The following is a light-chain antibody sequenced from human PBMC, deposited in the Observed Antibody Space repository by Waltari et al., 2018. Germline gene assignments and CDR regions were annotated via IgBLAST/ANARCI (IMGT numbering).Light chain of an antibody. J-gene: IGLJ3*02. Sequence: QSVLTQPPSASGTPGQKLSILCSGNNSNIWTNYVYWYQQFPETAPKLLIYRNNQRPSGVTARFYGSKSVTSASLAISGLRSEDEATYFCASRDASLTAWLFGGGTKLTVL. CDR2: RNN. CDR1: NSNIWTNY. V-gene: IGLV1-47*01. CDR3: ASRDASLTAWL.